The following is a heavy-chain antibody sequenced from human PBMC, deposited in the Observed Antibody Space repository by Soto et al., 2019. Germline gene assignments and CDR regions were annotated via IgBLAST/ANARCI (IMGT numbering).Heavy chain of an antibody. J-gene: IGHJ5*02. D-gene: IGHD2-15*01. CDR2: IVPKFGTA. Sequence: QEHLVQSGAEVKKPGSSVKVSCRASGGIGSNYAISWVRQAPGQGLEWMGGIVPKFGTANYAQSFKSRVTISVDKSTNSVYMELSSLRSQDTAIYYCAREMASGYSRTWFDPWGQGTLVTVSS. CDR1: GGIGSNYA. CDR3: AREMASGYSRTWFDP. V-gene: IGHV1-69*06.